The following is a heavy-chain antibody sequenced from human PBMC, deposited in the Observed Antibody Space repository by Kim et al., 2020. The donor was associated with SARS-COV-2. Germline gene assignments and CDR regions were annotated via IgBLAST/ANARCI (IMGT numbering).Heavy chain of an antibody. J-gene: IGHJ4*02. V-gene: IGHV4-34*01. CDR2: INHSGST. CDR1: GGSFSGYY. CDR3: ARGRQLVDYFDY. Sequence: SETLSLTCAVYGGSFSGYYWSWIRQPPGKGLEWIGEINHSGSTNYNPSLKSRVTISVDTSKNQFSLKLSSVTAADTAVYYCARGRQLVDYFDYWGQGTLVTVSS. D-gene: IGHD6-6*01.